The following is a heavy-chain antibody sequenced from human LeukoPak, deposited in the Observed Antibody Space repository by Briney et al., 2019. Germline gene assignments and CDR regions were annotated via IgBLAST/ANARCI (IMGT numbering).Heavy chain of an antibody. V-gene: IGHV1-2*02. J-gene: IGHJ4*02. CDR1: GYTFTGYY. Sequence: GASVKVSCKASGYTFTGYYMHWVGQAPGQGVEWMGWINPNSGGTNYVHKFQGRVTMTRDTSISTAYMKLSRLRSDDTAVYYCARGRDIVVVPAFCDYWGQGNLVTVSS. CDR3: ARGRDIVVVPAFCDY. D-gene: IGHD2-2*01. CDR2: INPNSGGT.